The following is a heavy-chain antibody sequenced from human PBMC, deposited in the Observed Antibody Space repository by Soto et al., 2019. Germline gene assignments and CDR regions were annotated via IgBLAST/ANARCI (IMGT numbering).Heavy chain of an antibody. J-gene: IGHJ4*02. D-gene: IGHD6-19*01. Sequence: SVKVSCKASGYTFSGFYMHWVRQAPGQGLEWMGWINPNSGGTKSAEKFQGRVTMTRDTSISTAYMELSRLTSDDTAVYDGACAAVTGTAVLEVWGEGTQDTVTS. CDR2: INPNSGGT. CDR3: ACAAVTGTAVLEV. CDR1: GYTFSGFY. V-gene: IGHV1-2*02.